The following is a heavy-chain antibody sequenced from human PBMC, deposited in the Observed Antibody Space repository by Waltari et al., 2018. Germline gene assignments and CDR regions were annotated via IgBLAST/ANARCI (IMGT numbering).Heavy chain of an antibody. CDR1: GFTFSSNA. CDR2: ISGSGGST. CDR3: AKLIVGATTVDY. D-gene: IGHD1-26*01. J-gene: IGHJ4*02. Sequence: EVQLLESGGGLVQPGGSLRLTCAASGFTFSSNAMRWLRQAPGKGLGWVSAISGSGGSTYYADSVKGRFTISRDNSKNTLYLQMNSLRAEDTAVYYCAKLIVGATTVDYWGQGTLVTVSS. V-gene: IGHV3-23*01.